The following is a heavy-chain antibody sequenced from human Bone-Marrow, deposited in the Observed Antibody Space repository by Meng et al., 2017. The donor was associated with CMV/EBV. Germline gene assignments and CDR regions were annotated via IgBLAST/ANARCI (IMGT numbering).Heavy chain of an antibody. CDR1: GYTFTVYY. CDR3: ARTVVPAAPLGYGMDV. Sequence: ASVKVSCKASGYTFTVYYMHWVRQAPGQGLEWMGRINPNSGGADFAQKFQGRVTMTRDTSISTAYMEVSRLRSDDTAVYFCARTVVPAAPLGYGMDVWGQGTTVTVSS. J-gene: IGHJ6*02. V-gene: IGHV1-2*06. CDR2: INPNSGGA. D-gene: IGHD2-2*01.